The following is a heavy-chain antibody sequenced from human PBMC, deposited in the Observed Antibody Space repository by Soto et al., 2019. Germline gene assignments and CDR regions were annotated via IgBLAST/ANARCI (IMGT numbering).Heavy chain of an antibody. CDR3: ARGRYGDY. J-gene: IGHJ4*02. CDR2: ISAHNGNT. D-gene: IGHD1-1*01. Sequence: QVPLVQSGAEVKKPGASVKVSFKGSGYGFTTYGITWVRQAPGQGLEWMAWISAHNGNTNYAQKLQGRVTVTRDTSTSTAYMELRSLRSDDTAVYYCARGRYGDYWGQGARVTVSS. V-gene: IGHV1-18*01. CDR1: GYGFTTYG.